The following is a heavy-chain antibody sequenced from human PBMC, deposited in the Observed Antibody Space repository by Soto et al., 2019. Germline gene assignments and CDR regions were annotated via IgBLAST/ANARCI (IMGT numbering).Heavy chain of an antibody. CDR3: ASVRGGTYFAMDA. V-gene: IGHV4-4*02. J-gene: IGHJ6*02. Sequence: SETLSLTCAVSGGSISSSNWWSWVRQPPGKGLEWIGEIYHSGSTNYNPSLKSRVTISVDKSKNQFSLKLSSVTAADTAVYYCASVRGGTYFAMDAWGHAPPITV. D-gene: IGHD3-10*02. CDR1: GGSISSSNW. CDR2: IYHSGST.